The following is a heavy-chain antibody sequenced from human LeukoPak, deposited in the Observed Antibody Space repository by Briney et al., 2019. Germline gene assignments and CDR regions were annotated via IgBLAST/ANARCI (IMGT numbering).Heavy chain of an antibody. CDR1: GYSISSGYY. J-gene: IGHJ4*02. V-gene: IGHV4-38-2*01. CDR2: INYSGST. CDR3: ARNDSSGYFDY. D-gene: IGHD3-22*01. Sequence: PSETLSLTCAVSGYSISSGYYWGWIRRPPGKQLEWIGRINYSGSTPYNPSLKSRVTKSVDRSKNKFSLRLSCVPPADTAVYYCARNDSSGYFDYWGQGTLVTVSS.